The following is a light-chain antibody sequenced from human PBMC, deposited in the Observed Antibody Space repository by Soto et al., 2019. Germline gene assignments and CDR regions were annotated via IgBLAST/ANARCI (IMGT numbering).Light chain of an antibody. J-gene: IGKJ4*01. CDR3: QQYGYLVT. V-gene: IGKV3-20*01. Sequence: EIVLTQSPGTLSLSPGGRATRSCRASQSVSNNYLAWYQQKPGRAHRLLIYGASSRATGIPDRFSGSGSGTDFTLTISRLEPEDFAMYYCQQYGYLVTFGGGTKVDIK. CDR1: QSVSNNY. CDR2: GAS.